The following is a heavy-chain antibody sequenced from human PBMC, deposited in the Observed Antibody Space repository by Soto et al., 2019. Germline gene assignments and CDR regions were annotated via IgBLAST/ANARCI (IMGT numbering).Heavy chain of an antibody. CDR3: ARGYCSGGSCQKGYGDFDY. D-gene: IGHD2-15*01. V-gene: IGHV3-30-3*01. CDR1: GFTFSSYA. Sequence: VQLVESGGGVVQPGRSLRLSCAASGFTFSSYAMHWVRQAPGKGLEWVAVISYDGSNKYYADSVKGRFTISRDNSKNTLYLQMNSLRAEDTAVYYCARGYCSGGSCQKGYGDFDYWGQGTLVTVSS. CDR2: ISYDGSNK. J-gene: IGHJ4*02.